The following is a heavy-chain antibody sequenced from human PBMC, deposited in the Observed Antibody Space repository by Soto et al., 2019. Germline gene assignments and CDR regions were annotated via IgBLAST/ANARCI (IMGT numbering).Heavy chain of an antibody. V-gene: IGHV3-74*01. D-gene: IGHD2-2*02. Sequence: GGSLRLSCVASGFSFRSYWMHWVRQAPGKGLVWVSRVNSDGSGTSYADSVEGRLTISRDNAKNTLYLQMNSLRAEDTAVYYCTRANGPAAIGHFHYGMDVWGQGTTVTVSS. CDR2: VNSDGSGT. CDR3: TRANGPAAIGHFHYGMDV. CDR1: GFSFRSYW. J-gene: IGHJ6*02.